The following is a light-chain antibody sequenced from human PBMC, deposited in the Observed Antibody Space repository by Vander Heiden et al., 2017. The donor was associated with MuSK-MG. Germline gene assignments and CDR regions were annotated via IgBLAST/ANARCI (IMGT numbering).Light chain of an antibody. CDR1: SGAGSTSYY. V-gene: IGLV8-61*01. CDR3: VLYMGRGSRDVV. J-gene: IGLJ2*01. CDR2: STN. Sequence: QTVVTQEPSLSVSPGGTVTHDCGLSSGAGSTSYYSSWYHHTPAQAPHTLIYSTNIRRCGAPDRFSGSILGNTAALTITGSQAEEESDYYCVLYMGRGSRDVVFGGGTKLTVL.